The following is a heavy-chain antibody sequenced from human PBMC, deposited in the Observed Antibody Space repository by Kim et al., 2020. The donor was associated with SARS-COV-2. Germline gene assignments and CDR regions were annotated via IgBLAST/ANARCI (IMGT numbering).Heavy chain of an antibody. D-gene: IGHD3-16*01. CDR1: GFNFRDYW. J-gene: IGHJ4*02. V-gene: IGHV3-7*02. CDR2: IRGDGGQK. Sequence: GGSLRLSCAASGFNFRDYWMSWVRQAPGKGLEWVADIRGDGGQKGYIASVKGRFTISRDNAKNSLYLEMNSLRDDDTAVYYCARHFNGGRGQGTLGTVSS. CDR3: ARHFNGG.